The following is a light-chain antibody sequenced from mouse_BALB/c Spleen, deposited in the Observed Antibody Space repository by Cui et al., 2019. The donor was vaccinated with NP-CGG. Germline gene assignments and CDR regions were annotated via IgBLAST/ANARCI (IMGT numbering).Light chain of an antibody. CDR3: ALWYSNHWV. CDR2: GTN. Sequence: QAVVTQESALTTLPGETVTLTCRSSTWAFTTSNYANWVQEKPDHLFTGLIGGTNNRAPGVPARFSGSLIGDKAALTITGAQTEDEAIYFCALWYSNHWVFGGGTKLTVL. V-gene: IGLV1*01. CDR1: TWAFTTSNY. J-gene: IGLJ1*01.